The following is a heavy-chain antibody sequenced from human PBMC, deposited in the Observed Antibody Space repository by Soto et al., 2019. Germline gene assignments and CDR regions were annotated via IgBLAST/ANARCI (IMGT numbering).Heavy chain of an antibody. CDR2: ISAYNGNT. CDR1: GYTFTSYG. J-gene: IGHJ3*02. CDR3: ARDGNYCSGGSCYSIDAFDI. D-gene: IGHD2-15*01. V-gene: IGHV1-18*01. Sequence: ASVKVSCKASGYTFTSYGISWVRQAPGQGLGWMGWISAYNGNTNYAQKLQGRVTMTTDTSTSTAYMELRSLRSDDTAVYYCARDGNYCSGGSCYSIDAFDIWGQGTMVTVSS.